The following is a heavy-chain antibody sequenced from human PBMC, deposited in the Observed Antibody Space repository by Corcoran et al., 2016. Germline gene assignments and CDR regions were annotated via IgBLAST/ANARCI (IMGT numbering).Heavy chain of an antibody. D-gene: IGHD6-19*01. J-gene: IGHJ6*02. CDR2: IYPGNSDT. CDR1: GYSFTSYW. Sequence: EVQLVQSGAEVKKPGESLKISCKGSGYSFTSYWIGWVRQMPGKGLEWMGIIYPGNSDTRYSPSFQGQVTISADKSISTAYLQWSSLKASETAMYYCARHGSIAVAGRYYYGMDVWGQGTTVTVSS. CDR3: ARHGSIAVAGRYYYGMDV. V-gene: IGHV5-51*01.